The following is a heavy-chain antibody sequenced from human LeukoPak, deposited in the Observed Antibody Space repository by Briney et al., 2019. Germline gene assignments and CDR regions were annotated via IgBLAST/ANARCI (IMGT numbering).Heavy chain of an antibody. J-gene: IGHJ4*02. Sequence: SETLSLTCAVYGGSFSGYYWSWIRQPPGKGLEWIGEINHSGSTNYNPSLKSRVTISVDTSKNQFSLKLSSVTAADTAVYYCARGQVLWFGELLSKPYFDYWGQGTLVTVSS. CDR3: ARGQVLWFGELLSKPYFDY. V-gene: IGHV4-34*01. CDR1: GGSFSGYY. CDR2: INHSGST. D-gene: IGHD3-10*01.